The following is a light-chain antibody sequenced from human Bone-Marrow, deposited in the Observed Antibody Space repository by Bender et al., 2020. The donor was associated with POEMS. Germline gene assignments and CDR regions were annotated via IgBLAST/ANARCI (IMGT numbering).Light chain of an antibody. J-gene: IGLJ2*01. V-gene: IGLV2-14*01. CDR2: EVT. CDR3: QSYDGRLRV. Sequence: QSALTQPASVSGSPGQSITVSCTGTSSDISAYKYVSWYQHHPGKAPKLLIYEVTHRPSGVSDRFSGSKSGTSASRAITGLQDEDEADYYCQSYDGRLRVFGGGTKVTVL. CDR1: SSDISAYKY.